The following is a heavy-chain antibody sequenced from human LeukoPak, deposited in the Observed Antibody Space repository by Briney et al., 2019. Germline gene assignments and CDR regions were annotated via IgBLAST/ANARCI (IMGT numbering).Heavy chain of an antibody. D-gene: IGHD3-16*02. V-gene: IGHV3-73*01. J-gene: IGHJ4*02. CDR3: TRHEDMITFGGVIVDFDY. Sequence: GGSLRLSCAASGFTFSGSAMHWVRQASGKGLEWVGRIRSKANSYATAYAASVKGRFTISRDDSKNTAYLQMNSLKTEDTAVYYCTRHEDMITFGGVIVDFDYWGQGTLVTVSS. CDR2: IRSKANSYAT. CDR1: GFTFSGSA.